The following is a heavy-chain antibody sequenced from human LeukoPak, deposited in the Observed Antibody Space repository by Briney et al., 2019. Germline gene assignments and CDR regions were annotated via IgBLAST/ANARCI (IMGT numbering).Heavy chain of an antibody. V-gene: IGHV4-34*01. CDR3: ARLWMGDFWSGPFDY. CDR1: GGSFSGYY. CDR2: INHSGST. J-gene: IGHJ4*02. Sequence: SETLSLTCAVYGGSFSGYYWSWIRQPPGKGLEWIGEINHSGSTNYNPSLKSRVTISVDTSKNQFSLKLSSVTAADTAVYYCARLWMGDFWSGPFDYWGQGTLVTVSS. D-gene: IGHD3-3*01.